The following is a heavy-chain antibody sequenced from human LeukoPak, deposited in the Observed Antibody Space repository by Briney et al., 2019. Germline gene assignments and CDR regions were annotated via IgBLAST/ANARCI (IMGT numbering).Heavy chain of an antibody. J-gene: IGHJ5*02. CDR3: ARGGMYNWNDAWFDP. V-gene: IGHV4-61*02. CDR1: GGSISSGSYY. D-gene: IGHD1-1*01. Sequence: PSQSLSLTCTVSGGSISSGSYYWNWLRQPAGKGLEWIGRIYAGGSTNYKPSLKSRVTISVDTTKNQFSLKPSSATAADTAGYHCARGGMYNWNDAWFDPWGQGTLVTVSS. CDR2: IYAGGST.